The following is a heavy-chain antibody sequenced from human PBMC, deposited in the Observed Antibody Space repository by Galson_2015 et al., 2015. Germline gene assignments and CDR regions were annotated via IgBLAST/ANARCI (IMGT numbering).Heavy chain of an antibody. J-gene: IGHJ5*02. CDR2: INADNGNT. CDR1: GYTFTRNA. D-gene: IGHD1-14*01. CDR3: ARDLASQVPGTGWIDP. Sequence: SVKVSCKASGYTFTRNAVHWVRQAPGQGLEWMGWINADNGNTKYSQKLQGRVTITRDTSASTAYMELSSLRSEDTAVYYCARDLASQVPGTGWIDPWGQGTLVTVSS. V-gene: IGHV1-3*01.